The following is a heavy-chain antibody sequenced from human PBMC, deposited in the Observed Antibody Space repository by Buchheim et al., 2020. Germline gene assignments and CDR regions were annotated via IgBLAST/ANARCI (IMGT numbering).Heavy chain of an antibody. CDR3: ARENDYNALDS. V-gene: IGHV2-70*15. Sequence: QVSLRESGPAHVRTTETLTLTCTVSGLSLRNVGVSVSWIRRPPGKPLQWLARIDWDDYKYYNTSLQARLTVSKRPSNKQVGLTLTNVDPADTATYYCARENDYNALDSWGQGTL. CDR1: GLSLRNVGVS. J-gene: IGHJ4*02. D-gene: IGHD5-24*01. CDR2: IDWDDYK.